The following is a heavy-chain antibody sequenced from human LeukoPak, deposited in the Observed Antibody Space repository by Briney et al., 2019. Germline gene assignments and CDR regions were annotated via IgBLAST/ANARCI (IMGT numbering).Heavy chain of an antibody. CDR2: ISGRSNYI. CDR3: AKDRKMATITGYYYMDV. D-gene: IGHD5-24*01. J-gene: IGHJ6*03. CDR1: GFTFSTFS. V-gene: IGHV3-21*04. Sequence: GGSLRLSCAASGFTFSTFSMNWVRQAPGKGLEWVSSISGRSNYIFYADSVKGRFTISRDNAENSLYLLLNSLRVEDTAVYYCAKDRKMATITGYYYMDVWGKGTTVTVSS.